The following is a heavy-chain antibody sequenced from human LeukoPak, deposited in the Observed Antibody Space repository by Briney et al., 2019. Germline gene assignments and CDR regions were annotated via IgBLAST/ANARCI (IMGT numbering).Heavy chain of an antibody. V-gene: IGHV4-61*02. D-gene: IGHD3-3*01. J-gene: IGHJ4*02. CDR2: IYTSGST. Sequence: SETLSLTCTVSGGSISSGSYYWSWIRQPAGKGLEWIGRIYTSGSTNYNPSLKSRVTISVDTSKNQFSLKLSSVTAADTAVYYCARGDFWSGYEDYWGQGTLDTVSS. CDR3: ARGDFWSGYEDY. CDR1: GGSISSGSYY.